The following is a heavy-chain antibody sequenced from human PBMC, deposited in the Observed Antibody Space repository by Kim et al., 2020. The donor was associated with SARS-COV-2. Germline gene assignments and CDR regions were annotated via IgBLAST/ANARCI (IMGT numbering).Heavy chain of an antibody. J-gene: IGHJ4*02. CDR1: GFTFSSYW. CDR3: ARDWDGSGPSIDY. Sequence: GGSLRLSCAVSGFTFSSYWMSWVRQAPGKGLEWVANIKVDGSEKYYVDSVKGRFTISRDNAKNALYLRMNSLRDEDTAVYYCARDWDGSGPSIDYWGQGTLVTVSS. D-gene: IGHD3-10*01. CDR2: IKVDGSEK. V-gene: IGHV3-7*03.